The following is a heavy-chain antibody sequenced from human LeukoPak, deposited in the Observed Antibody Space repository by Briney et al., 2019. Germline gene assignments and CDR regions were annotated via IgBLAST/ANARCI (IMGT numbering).Heavy chain of an antibody. CDR2: ISSSGSTI. CDR3: AREGIYGSYGNWFDP. J-gene: IGHJ5*02. Sequence: GGSLRLSCAASGFTFSSYEMNWVRQAPGKGLEWVSYISSSGSTIYYADAVKGRFTISRDNAKNSLYLQMNSLRAEDTAVYYCAREGIYGSYGNWFDPWGQGTLVTVSS. D-gene: IGHD1-26*01. CDR1: GFTFSSYE. V-gene: IGHV3-48*03.